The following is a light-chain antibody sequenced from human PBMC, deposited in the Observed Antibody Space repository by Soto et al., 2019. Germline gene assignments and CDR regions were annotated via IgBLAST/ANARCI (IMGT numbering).Light chain of an antibody. CDR2: DAT. Sequence: EVVLTQSTATLSLSPGERATLSCRASQNVSIYLAWYQQKPGQVPRLLIYDATNRAAGIPPRFSGSGSGTDFTLTLSSLDPEDFAVYYCQQRYRWPPLTFGGVTKVEIK. V-gene: IGKV3-11*01. CDR3: QQRYRWPPLT. CDR1: QNVSIY. J-gene: IGKJ4*01.